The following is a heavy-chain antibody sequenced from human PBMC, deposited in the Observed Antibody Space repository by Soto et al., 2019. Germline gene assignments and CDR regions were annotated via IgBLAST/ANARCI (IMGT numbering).Heavy chain of an antibody. CDR1: GGSISSSSYY. Sequence: SETLSLTCTVSGGSISSSSYYWGWIRQPPGKGLEWIGSIYYSGSTYYNPSLKSRVTISVDTSKNQFSLKLSSVTTADTAVYYCAKGGSGSYSNAFDIWGQGTMVTVSS. J-gene: IGHJ3*02. V-gene: IGHV4-39*01. CDR3: AKGGSGSYSNAFDI. D-gene: IGHD3-10*01. CDR2: IYYSGST.